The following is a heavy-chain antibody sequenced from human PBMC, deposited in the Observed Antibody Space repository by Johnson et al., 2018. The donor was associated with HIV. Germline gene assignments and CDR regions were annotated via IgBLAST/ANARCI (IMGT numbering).Heavy chain of an antibody. CDR2: IKEDGSDK. D-gene: IGHD6-6*01. CDR1: GFTFSNYW. Sequence: EVQLVESGGGLVQPGGSLRLSCAASGFTFSNYWMNWVRQAPGKGLEWVANIKEDGSDKYYVDSVKGRFTISRDNSKNTLYLQMNSLRAEDTAVYYCARDRGYSSSSANAFDIWGQWTMVTVSS. V-gene: IGHV3-7*01. J-gene: IGHJ3*02. CDR3: ARDRGYSSSSANAFDI.